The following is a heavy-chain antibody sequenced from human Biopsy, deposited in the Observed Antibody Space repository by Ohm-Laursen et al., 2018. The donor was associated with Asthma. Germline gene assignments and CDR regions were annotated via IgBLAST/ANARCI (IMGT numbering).Heavy chain of an antibody. CDR1: GDSISSNSW. CDR3: ARAIGTGDWYFDV. Sequence: PGTLSLTCAVSGDSISSNSWWTWVRQSPGRGLEWIGEIYYSGSTNYHPSLKGRVTTSVAKSKNQFSLRLTSVTAADTAVYYCARAIGTGDWYFDVWGRGTLVTVSS. V-gene: IGHV4-4*03. D-gene: IGHD1-1*01. J-gene: IGHJ2*01. CDR2: IYYSGST.